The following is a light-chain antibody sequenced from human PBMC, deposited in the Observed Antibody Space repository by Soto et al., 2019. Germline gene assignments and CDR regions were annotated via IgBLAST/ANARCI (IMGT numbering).Light chain of an antibody. CDR2: EVT. J-gene: IGLJ2*01. CDR1: SSDIGGYNY. Sequence: QSVLTQPPSASGSPGQSVTISCTGTSSDIGGYNYVSGYQQQPGKAPKLIIYEVTERPSGVPDRFSGSKSGNTASLTVSGLQAEDEADYYCSSFAGSNNLVFGGGTKLTVL. V-gene: IGLV2-8*01. CDR3: SSFAGSNNLV.